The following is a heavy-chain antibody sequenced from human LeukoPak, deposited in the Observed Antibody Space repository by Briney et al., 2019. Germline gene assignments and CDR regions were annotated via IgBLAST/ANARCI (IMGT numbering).Heavy chain of an antibody. CDR1: VFTFSSYI. Sequence: GGSLRLSCAASVFTFSSYIMNWVRQAPGKGLEWVSYISSSSSTIYYADSVKGRFTISRDNAKNSLYLQMNSLRAEDTAVYYCARDLRSSGYYAFDYWGQGTLVTVSS. J-gene: IGHJ4*02. CDR2: ISSSSSTI. D-gene: IGHD3-22*01. V-gene: IGHV3-48*01. CDR3: ARDLRSSGYYAFDY.